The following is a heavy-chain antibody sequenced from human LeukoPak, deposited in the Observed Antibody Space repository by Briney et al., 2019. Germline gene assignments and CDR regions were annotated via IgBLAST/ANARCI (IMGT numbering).Heavy chain of an antibody. CDR1: GFTFSSYA. V-gene: IGHV3-23*01. J-gene: IGHJ4*02. D-gene: IGHD3-9*01. Sequence: GGSLRLSCAASGFTFSSYAMSWVRQAPGKGLEWVSAISGSGGSTYYADSVKGRFTISRDNSKNTLYLQMNRLRAEDTAVYYCAKPRYDILTGWNDYWGQGTLVTVSS. CDR2: ISGSGGST. CDR3: AKPRYDILTGWNDY.